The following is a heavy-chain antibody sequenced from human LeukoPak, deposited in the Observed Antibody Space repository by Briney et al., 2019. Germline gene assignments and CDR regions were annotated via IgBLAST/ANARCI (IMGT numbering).Heavy chain of an antibody. J-gene: IGHJ4*02. CDR1: GGTFSSYA. Sequence: SSVKVSCKASGGTFSSYAISWVRQAPGQGLEWMGRIIPIFGTANYAQKFQGRVTITTDESTSTAYMELSSLRSEDTAVYSCARATYYYDSSGYYFSAPLFDYWGQGTLVTVSS. CDR2: IIPIFGTA. D-gene: IGHD3-22*01. CDR3: ARATYYYDSSGYYFSAPLFDY. V-gene: IGHV1-69*05.